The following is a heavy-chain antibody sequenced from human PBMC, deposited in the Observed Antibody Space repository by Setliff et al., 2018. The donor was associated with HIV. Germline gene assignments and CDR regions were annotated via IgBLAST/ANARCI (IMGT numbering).Heavy chain of an antibody. D-gene: IGHD6-19*01. CDR3: AKNLYISPWSPLDY. V-gene: IGHV3-30-3*02. Sequence: PGGSLRLSCAASGLTFNSYAMHWVRQAPGKGLEWVAFISSDGSSKSYTDSVKGRFTISRDNSKNTLYLQMNSLRADDTAVYFCAKNLYISPWSPLDYWGQGTLVTAPQ. CDR1: GLTFNSYA. CDR2: ISSDGSSK. J-gene: IGHJ4*02.